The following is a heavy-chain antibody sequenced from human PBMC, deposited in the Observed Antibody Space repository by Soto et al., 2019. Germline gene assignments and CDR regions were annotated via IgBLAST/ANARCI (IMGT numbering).Heavy chain of an antibody. D-gene: IGHD5-12*01. CDR1: GYSFTSYW. V-gene: IGHV5-10-1*01. J-gene: IGHJ6*02. CDR2: IDPSDSYT. CDR3: ASPFFIVATEVFDGMDV. Sequence: GESLKISCKGSGYSFTSYWISWVRQMPGKGLEWVGRIDPSDSYTNYSPSFQGHVTISADKSISTAYLQWSSLKASDTAMYYCASPFFIVATEVFDGMDVWGQGTTVTVSS.